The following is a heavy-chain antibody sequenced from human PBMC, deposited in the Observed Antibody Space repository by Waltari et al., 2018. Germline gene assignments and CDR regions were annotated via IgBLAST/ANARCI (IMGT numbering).Heavy chain of an antibody. D-gene: IGHD3-9*01. J-gene: IGHJ4*02. CDR3: AKSKWTANVLRYFAPFDY. Sequence: EVQLLESGGGLVQPGGSLRLSCAASGFTFSSYAMSWVRQAPGKGLEWVSGISGSGGSTYYADSVKGRFTISRDNSKNTLYLQMNSLRAEDTAVYYCAKSKWTANVLRYFAPFDYWGQGTLVTVSS. CDR1: GFTFSSYA. V-gene: IGHV3-23*01. CDR2: ISGSGGST.